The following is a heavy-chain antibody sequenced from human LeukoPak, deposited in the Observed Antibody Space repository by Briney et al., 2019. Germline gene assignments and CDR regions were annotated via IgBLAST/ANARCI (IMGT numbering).Heavy chain of an antibody. CDR3: ARRPNYDFWSGSRVNPVAY. Sequence: SETLSLTCTVSGGSISSSSYYWGWIRQPPGKGLEWIGSIYYSGSTYYNPSPKSRVTISVDTSKNQFSLKLSSVTAADTAVYYCARRPNYDFWSGSRVNPVAYWGQGTLVTVSS. CDR2: IYYSGST. V-gene: IGHV4-39*01. J-gene: IGHJ4*02. CDR1: GGSISSSSYY. D-gene: IGHD3-3*01.